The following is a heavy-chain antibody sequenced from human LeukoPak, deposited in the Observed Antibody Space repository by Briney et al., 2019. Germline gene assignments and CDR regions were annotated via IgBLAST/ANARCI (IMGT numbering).Heavy chain of an antibody. V-gene: IGHV3-7*01. D-gene: IGHD6-19*01. Sequence: GGSLRLSCAASGFTFSSFWMSWVRQAPGKGLEWVANIKQDGSEKYYVDSVKGRFTISRDNAKNSLYLQMNSLRAEDTAVYYCAREIAVPGTRRGYYDCYGMDVWGQGTTVTVSS. J-gene: IGHJ6*02. CDR3: AREIAVPGTRRGYYDCYGMDV. CDR2: IKQDGSEK. CDR1: GFTFSSFW.